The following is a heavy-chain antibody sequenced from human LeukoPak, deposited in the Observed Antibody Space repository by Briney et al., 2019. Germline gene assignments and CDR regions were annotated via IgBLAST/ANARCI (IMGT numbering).Heavy chain of an antibody. D-gene: IGHD3-9*01. V-gene: IGHV4-30-4*01. CDR2: TYYSGST. CDR3: ARAAPHYNILTSYTRYYFDY. Sequence: SETLSLTCTVSGGSISSGDYYWSWIRQPPGKGLEWIGYTYYSGSTYYSPSLKSRLTISVDTSKNQFSLKLSSVTAADTAVYYCARAAPHYNILTSYTRYYFDYWGQGTLVTVSS. CDR1: GGSISSGDYY. J-gene: IGHJ4*02.